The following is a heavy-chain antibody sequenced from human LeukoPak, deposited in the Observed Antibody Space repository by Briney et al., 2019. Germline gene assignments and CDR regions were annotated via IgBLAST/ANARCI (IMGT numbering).Heavy chain of an antibody. D-gene: IGHD4-17*01. CDR1: GGSISSYY. CDR2: IYYSGST. CDR3: ARHHYGAYGDFDY. J-gene: IGHJ4*02. V-gene: IGHV4-59*08. Sequence: PSETLSLTCTVSGGSISSYYWSWIRQAPGKGLEWIGYIYYSGSTNYIPSLKSRVTISVDTSKNQFSLKIRSVTAADTAVYYCARHHYGAYGDFDYWGQGTLVTVSS.